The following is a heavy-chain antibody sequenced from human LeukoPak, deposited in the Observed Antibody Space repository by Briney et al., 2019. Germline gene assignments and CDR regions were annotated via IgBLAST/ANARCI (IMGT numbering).Heavy chain of an antibody. CDR2: IYTSGST. CDR1: GGSISSGSYY. D-gene: IGHD6-19*01. J-gene: IGHJ4*02. CDR3: ARGSALAVAGAVDY. V-gene: IGHV4-61*02. Sequence: SETLSLTCTVTGGSISSGSYYWSWIRQPARKGLEWIGRIYTSGSTNYNPSPKSRVTISVDTSKDQFSLKLSSVTAADTAVYYCARGSALAVAGAVDYWGQGTLVTVSS.